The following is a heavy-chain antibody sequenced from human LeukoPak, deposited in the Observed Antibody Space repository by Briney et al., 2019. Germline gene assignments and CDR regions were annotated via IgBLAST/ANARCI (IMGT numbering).Heavy chain of an antibody. Sequence: PSETLSLTCTVSGVSISTYYWSWIRQPPGKGLEWIGYVHYSGSSAYIPSLKSRVTMSVDTSKNHFSLSLTSVTAADTALDFCARWYCSDNLCFHMDVWGKGTTVTVFS. CDR1: GVSISTYY. CDR3: ARWYCSDNLCFHMDV. D-gene: IGHD2-15*01. CDR2: VHYSGSS. V-gene: IGHV4-59*08. J-gene: IGHJ6*03.